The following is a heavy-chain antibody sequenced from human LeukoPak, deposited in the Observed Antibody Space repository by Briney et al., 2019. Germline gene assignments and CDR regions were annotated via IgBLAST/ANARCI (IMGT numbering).Heavy chain of an antibody. D-gene: IGHD1-1*01. CDR1: GFTFSSYS. J-gene: IGHJ3*02. Sequence: GGSLRLSCAASGFTFSSYSMNWVRQTPGKGLEWVSSISSSSSYIYYADSVKGRFTISRDNAKNSLYLQMNSLRAEDTAVYYCARDRAFQYNWNDAFDIWGQGTMVTVSS. V-gene: IGHV3-21*01. CDR3: ARDRAFQYNWNDAFDI. CDR2: ISSSSSYI.